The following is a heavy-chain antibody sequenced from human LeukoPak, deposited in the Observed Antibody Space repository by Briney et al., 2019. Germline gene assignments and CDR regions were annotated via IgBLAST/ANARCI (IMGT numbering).Heavy chain of an antibody. Sequence: PGGSLRLSCAASGFIFRTSDMNWVRQAPRKGLEWVSHISSSGSTIYYADSVKGRFTVSRDNFEDSLYLQMSSLRAEDTAVYYCARDLLTGNDYWGQGTLVTVSS. D-gene: IGHD7-27*01. J-gene: IGHJ4*02. V-gene: IGHV3-48*01. CDR1: GFIFRTSD. CDR2: ISSSGSTI. CDR3: ARDLLTGNDY.